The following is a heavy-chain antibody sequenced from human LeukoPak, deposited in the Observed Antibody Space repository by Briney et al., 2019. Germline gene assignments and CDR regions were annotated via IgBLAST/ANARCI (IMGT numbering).Heavy chain of an antibody. V-gene: IGHV4-38-2*01. CDR1: GYSISSGYY. CDR2: IYHSGST. J-gene: IGHJ4*02. D-gene: IGHD3-22*01. Sequence: SETLSLTCAVSGYSISSGYYWGWIRQPPGKGLEWIGSIYHSGSTYYNPSLKSRVTISVGTSKNQFSLKLSSVTAADTAVYYCARGDSSGYCDYWGQGTLVTVSS. CDR3: ARGDSSGYCDY.